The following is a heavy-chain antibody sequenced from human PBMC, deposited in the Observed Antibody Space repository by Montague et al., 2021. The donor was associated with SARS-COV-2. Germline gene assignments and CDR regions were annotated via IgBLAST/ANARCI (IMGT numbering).Heavy chain of an antibody. Sequence: SETLSLTCSVSGGSISGHYWSWILQPPGKGLQWIGNFDHSGDTKYNPSPKSRATITGDTFKYHLALRLCSVTAADTAVDYCAREFRIELWKTNWYFGLWGRGTLVTVSS. CDR3: AREFRIELWKTNWYFGL. V-gene: IGHV4-59*11. CDR2: FDHSGDT. D-gene: IGHD3-16*01. J-gene: IGHJ2*01. CDR1: GGSISGHY.